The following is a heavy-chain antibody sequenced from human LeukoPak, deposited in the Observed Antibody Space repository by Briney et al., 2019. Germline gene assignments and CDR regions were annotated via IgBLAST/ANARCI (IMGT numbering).Heavy chain of an antibody. D-gene: IGHD1-26*01. V-gene: IGHV3-48*01. CDR2: MNSDRYSNTI. CDR3: AKDTPGSYSFDY. J-gene: IGHJ4*02. Sequence: SGGSLRLSCAASGFTLSSYSMNWVRQAPGKGLEWISYMNSDRYSNTIYYGDTVKGRFTISRDNSKNTLYLQMNSLRAEDTAVYYCAKDTPGSYSFDYWGQGTLVTVSS. CDR1: GFTLSSYS.